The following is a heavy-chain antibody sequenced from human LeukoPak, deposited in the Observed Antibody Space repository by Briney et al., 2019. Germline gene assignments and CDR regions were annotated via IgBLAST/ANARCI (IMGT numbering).Heavy chain of an antibody. CDR2: MNPNSGNT. D-gene: IGHD3-3*01. V-gene: IGHV1-8*03. CDR1: GYTFTSYD. CDR3: ARDRRVLRFLDQQGLPDY. Sequence: VASVKVSCKASGYTFTSYDINWVRQATGQGLEWMGWMNPNSGNTGYAQKFQGRVTITRNTSISTAYMELSSLRSEDTAVYYCARDRRVLRFLDQQGLPDYWGQGTLVTVSS. J-gene: IGHJ4*02.